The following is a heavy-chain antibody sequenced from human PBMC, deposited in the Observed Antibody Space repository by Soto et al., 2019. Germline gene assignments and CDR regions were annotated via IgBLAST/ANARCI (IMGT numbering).Heavy chain of an antibody. D-gene: IGHD4-17*01. Sequence: QVQLVQSGAEVKKPGSSVKVSCKASGGTFNNYAINWVRQAPGQGLEWMGGIIPIFGTSNYAQKLQGRVTITADDLTRTAYMERGGIRSEDTVVYYCVKGKLSEVTTMFRDTWFDPWGQGTRVIVSS. J-gene: IGHJ5*02. CDR1: GGTFNNYA. V-gene: IGHV1-69*01. CDR2: IIPIFGTS. CDR3: VKGKLSEVTTMFRDTWFDP.